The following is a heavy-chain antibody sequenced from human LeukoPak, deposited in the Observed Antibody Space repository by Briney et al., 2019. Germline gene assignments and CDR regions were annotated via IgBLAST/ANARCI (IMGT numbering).Heavy chain of an antibody. CDR1: GGSISSSSYY. J-gene: IGHJ6*04. CDR2: IYYSGDT. V-gene: IGHV4-39*01. Sequence: SETLSLICTVSGGSISSSSYYWGWIRQPPGKGLEWIGSIYYSGDTYYNPSLKSRVTISVDTSKNQFSLKLSSVTAADTAVYYCASTMDVWGKGTTVTVSS. CDR3: ASTMDV.